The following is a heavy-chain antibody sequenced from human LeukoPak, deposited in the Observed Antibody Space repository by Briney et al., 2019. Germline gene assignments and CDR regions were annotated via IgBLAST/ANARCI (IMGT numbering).Heavy chain of an antibody. V-gene: IGHV3-9*01. CDR1: GFTFSSYA. CDR3: ARSFSNTVRGVGDS. D-gene: IGHD3-10*01. J-gene: IGHJ4*02. Sequence: GGSLRLSCAASGFTFSSYAMSWVRQAPGKGLEWVSGISWNSGSIGYADSVKGRFTISRDNAKNTLYLQMNSLRVEDTALYYCARSFSNTVRGVGDSWGQGTLVTVSS. CDR2: ISWNSGSI.